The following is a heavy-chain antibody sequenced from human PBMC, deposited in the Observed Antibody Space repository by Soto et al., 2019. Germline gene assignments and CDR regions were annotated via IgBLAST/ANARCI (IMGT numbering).Heavy chain of an antibody. V-gene: IGHV4-31*11. Sequence: SETLSLTCAVSGGSISSGGYYWSWIRQHPGRGLEWIGYIYYSGSTYYNPSLKSRVTISVDTSKNQFSLKLSSVTAADTAVYYCARWMGAARHYYYGMDVWGQGTTVTVSS. CDR2: IYYSGST. CDR3: ARWMGAARHYYYGMDV. J-gene: IGHJ6*02. D-gene: IGHD6-6*01. CDR1: GGSISSGGYY.